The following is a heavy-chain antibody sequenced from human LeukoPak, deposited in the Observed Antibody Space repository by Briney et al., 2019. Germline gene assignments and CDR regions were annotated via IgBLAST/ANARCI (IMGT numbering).Heavy chain of an antibody. V-gene: IGHV3-74*01. J-gene: IGHJ4*02. CDR3: AREAPLAVGGETIDY. D-gene: IGHD3-10*01. CDR2: INSDGSST. Sequence: PGGSLRLSCAASGFTFSSYWMHWVRQAPGKGLVWVSRINSDGSSTSYADSVKGRFTISRDNAKNTLYLQMNSLRAEDTAVYYCAREAPLAVGGETIDYWGQGTLVTVSS. CDR1: GFTFSSYW.